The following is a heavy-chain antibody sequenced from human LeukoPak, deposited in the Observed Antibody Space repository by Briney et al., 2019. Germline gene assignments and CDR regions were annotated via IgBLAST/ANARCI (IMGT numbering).Heavy chain of an antibody. CDR2: ISGLEDSR. Sequence: GGSLRLSCAASGFNFRTHAMSWVRQAPGKGLEWVSGISGLEDSRQYTNSVKGRFTISRDRSKNTLYLQMNGLRADDTAVYYCAKAQGIVGIDAFDVWGQGTRVTVSS. V-gene: IGHV3-23*01. D-gene: IGHD1-14*01. J-gene: IGHJ3*01. CDR1: GFNFRTHA. CDR3: AKAQGIVGIDAFDV.